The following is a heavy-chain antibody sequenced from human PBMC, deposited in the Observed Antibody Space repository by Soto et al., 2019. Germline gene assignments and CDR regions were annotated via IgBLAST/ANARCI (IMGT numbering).Heavy chain of an antibody. CDR2: INPDNGNT. CDR3: ARGIATGQLDP. D-gene: IGHD2-15*01. V-gene: IGHV1-3*01. J-gene: IGHJ5*02. CDR1: GYTFTIYT. Sequence: VSCTSSGYTFTIYTMNWVRQAPGQRLEWMGWINPDNGNTKSSQKFQDRVIITRDTSASTAYMDLSSLRSEDTAVYYCARGIATGQLDPWGQGTLVTVSS.